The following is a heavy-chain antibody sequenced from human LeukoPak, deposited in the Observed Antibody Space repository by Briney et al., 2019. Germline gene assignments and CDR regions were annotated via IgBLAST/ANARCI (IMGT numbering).Heavy chain of an antibody. V-gene: IGHV3-21*01. CDR1: GFTFNTFN. CDR3: ARGHYDVLAASYKWTPDY. J-gene: IGHJ4*02. D-gene: IGHD3-9*01. CDR2: ITSGGDYI. Sequence: GGSLRLSCAASGFTFNTFNMNWVRQAPGNGLEWVSSITSGGDYIYYADSVKGRFTTSRDNAKNSLSLQLNSLRVEDTAVYYCARGHYDVLAASYKWTPDYWGQGTLVTVSS.